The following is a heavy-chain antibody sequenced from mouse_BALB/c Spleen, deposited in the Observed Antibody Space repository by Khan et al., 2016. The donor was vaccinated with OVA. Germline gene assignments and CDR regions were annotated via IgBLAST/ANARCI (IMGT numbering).Heavy chain of an antibody. Sequence: QIQLVQSGPELKKPGETVKISCKASGYTFTNYGMNWVKQAPGKGLKWMGWINTYTGEPTYADDFKGRFAFSLDTSATTAYLQINNLKNEDTATYFCARSDSYWFFDGWGAGTTVTVSS. CDR3: ARSDSYWFFDG. CDR1: GYTFTNYG. V-gene: IGHV9-3-1*01. CDR2: INTYTGEP. J-gene: IGHJ1*01.